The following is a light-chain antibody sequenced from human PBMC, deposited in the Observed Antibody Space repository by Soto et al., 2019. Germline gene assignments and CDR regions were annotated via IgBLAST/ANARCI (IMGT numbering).Light chain of an antibody. J-gene: IGKJ1*01. Sequence: EIVLTQSPGTLSLSPGERATLSCRASQSVSSSYLAWYQQNPGQAPRLLIYGASSRATGIPDRFSGSWSGTDFTLTISRLEHEDFAVYYCQHYDSSPAWTFGQGTKVEIK. V-gene: IGKV3-20*01. CDR1: QSVSSSY. CDR2: GAS. CDR3: QHYDSSPAWT.